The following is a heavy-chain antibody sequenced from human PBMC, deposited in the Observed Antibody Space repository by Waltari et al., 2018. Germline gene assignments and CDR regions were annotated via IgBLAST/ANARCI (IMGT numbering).Heavy chain of an antibody. V-gene: IGHV3-33*06. CDR1: GFSLGTYG. CDR3: AKDAFGNTYLDH. Sequence: QVQLVESGGGVVQPGMSLRLSCAASGFSLGTYGMHWVRQAPGRGLWGGALICFGGGDSFSADSVRGRFTISRDNSKNTLYLDINSLRLDDTAIYYCAKDAFGNTYLDHWGQGTLVTVSS. CDR2: ICFGGGDS. J-gene: IGHJ4*02. D-gene: IGHD3-10*01.